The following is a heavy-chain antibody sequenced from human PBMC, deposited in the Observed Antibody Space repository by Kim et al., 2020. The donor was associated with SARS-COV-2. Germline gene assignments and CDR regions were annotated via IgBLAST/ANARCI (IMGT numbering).Heavy chain of an antibody. CDR2: INHFGST. V-gene: IGHV4-34*01. CDR3: ARGVTGDYWYVDI. CDR1: GGSLPGSF. D-gene: IGHD2-21*02. J-gene: IGHJ2*01. Sequence: SETLSLTCAVYGGSLPGSFWSWIRQPPGKGLEWIGEINHFGSTNYNPSLKSRVTISVDTSKNQFSLRLTSVTAADTAVYYCARGVTGDYWYVDIWGRGTL.